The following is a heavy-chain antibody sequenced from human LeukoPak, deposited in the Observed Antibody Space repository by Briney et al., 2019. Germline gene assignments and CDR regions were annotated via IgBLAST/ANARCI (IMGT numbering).Heavy chain of an antibody. J-gene: IGHJ4*02. CDR3: ARVAHYEGSGTFDF. CDR1: GYNLISYA. Sequence: ASVKVSCKASGYNLISYAMIWVRQAPGQGLEWMGWINTKTGNPTYAQGFTGQFVFYSDTSVNTAYLQISSLKAEDSAVYYCARVAHYEGSGTFDFWGQGTLVTVSS. CDR2: INTKTGNP. D-gene: IGHD3-22*01. V-gene: IGHV7-4-1*02.